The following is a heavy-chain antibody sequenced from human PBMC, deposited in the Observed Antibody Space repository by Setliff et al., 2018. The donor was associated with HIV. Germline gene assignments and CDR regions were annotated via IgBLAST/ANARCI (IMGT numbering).Heavy chain of an antibody. V-gene: IGHV1-18*01. D-gene: IGHD6-19*01. J-gene: IGHJ3*02. Sequence: ASVKVSCKVSGYSFARYGLSWVRQAPGQGLEWMGWISGFNRNTKYAQSFQDRVAMTTETATSTAYMEMRSLRSDDTAVYFCARVPYRSAWFSGGHDAFDIWGQGTMVTVSS. CDR3: ARVPYRSAWFSGGHDAFDI. CDR1: GYSFARYG. CDR2: ISGFNRNT.